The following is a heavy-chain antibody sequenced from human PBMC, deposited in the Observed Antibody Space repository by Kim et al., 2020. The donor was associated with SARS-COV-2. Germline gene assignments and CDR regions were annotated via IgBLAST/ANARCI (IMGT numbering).Heavy chain of an antibody. CDR2: IYDTGRT. CDR1: GGSISSYY. V-gene: IGHV4-59*08. J-gene: IGHJ4*02. D-gene: IGHD3-22*01. Sequence: SETLSLTCTVSGGSISSYYWSWIRQPPGQGLEWIGFIYDTGRTDYNPSLKSRVTISVDTSKKQFSLKMSSLTAADTAVYYCARRDSSNWYLDYWGLGTLVTVSS. CDR3: ARRDSSNWYLDY.